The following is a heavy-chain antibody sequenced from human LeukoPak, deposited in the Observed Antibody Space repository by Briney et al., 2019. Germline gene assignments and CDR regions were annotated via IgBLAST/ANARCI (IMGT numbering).Heavy chain of an antibody. CDR3: ATDFPPLLSDDAFDI. Sequence: ASVTVSCKVSGYTLTELSMHWVRQAPGKGLERMGGFDPEDGETIYAQKFQGRVTMTEDTSTDTAYMELSSLRSEDTAVYYCATDFPPLLSDDAFDIWGQGTMVTVSS. D-gene: IGHD2-8*01. V-gene: IGHV1-24*01. CDR1: GYTLTELS. J-gene: IGHJ3*02. CDR2: FDPEDGET.